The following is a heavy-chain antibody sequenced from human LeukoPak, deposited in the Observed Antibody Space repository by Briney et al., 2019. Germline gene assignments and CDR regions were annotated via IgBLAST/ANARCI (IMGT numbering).Heavy chain of an antibody. CDR1: GGSISSYY. CDR2: IYYSGST. Sequence: SETLSLTCTVSGGSISSYYWSWIRQPPGKGLEWIGYIYYSGSTNYNPSLKSRVTISVDTSKNRFSLKLSSVTAADTAVYYCARQSVGDWFDPWGQGTLVTVSS. CDR3: ARQSVGDWFDP. V-gene: IGHV4-59*08. D-gene: IGHD2-15*01. J-gene: IGHJ5*02.